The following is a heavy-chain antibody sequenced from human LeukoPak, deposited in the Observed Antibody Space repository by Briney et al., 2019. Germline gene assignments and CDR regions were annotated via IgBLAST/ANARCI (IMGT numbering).Heavy chain of an antibody. J-gene: IGHJ3*02. Sequence: PSETLSLTCTVSGGSISSYYWSWIRQPPGKGLEWIGYIYYSRSNNYNPSLKSRVTISVDTSKNQFSLKMSSVTAADTAVYYCARAVADAFDIWGQGTMVTVSS. CDR2: IYYSRSN. CDR1: GGSISSYY. V-gene: IGHV4-59*08. D-gene: IGHD6-19*01. CDR3: ARAVADAFDI.